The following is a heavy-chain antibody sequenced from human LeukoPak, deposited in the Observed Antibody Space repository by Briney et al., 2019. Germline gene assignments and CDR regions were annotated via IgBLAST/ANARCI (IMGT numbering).Heavy chain of an antibody. CDR2: ISSSSSYI. CDR1: GFTFSSYS. V-gene: IGHV3-21*01. CDR3: ARVLNYDILTGYYPHFNWFDP. J-gene: IGHJ5*02. D-gene: IGHD3-9*01. Sequence: PGGSLRLSCAASGFTFSSYSMNWVRQAPGKGLEWVSSISSSSSYIYYADSVKGRFTISRDNAKNSLYLQMNSLRAEDTAVYYCARVLNYDILTGYYPHFNWFDPWGQGTLVTVSS.